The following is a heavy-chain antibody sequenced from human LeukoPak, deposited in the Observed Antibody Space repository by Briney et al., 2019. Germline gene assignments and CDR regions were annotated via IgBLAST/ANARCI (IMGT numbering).Heavy chain of an antibody. V-gene: IGHV1-69*04. D-gene: IGHD3-16*01. CDR1: GGTFSSYA. J-gene: IGHJ4*02. CDR2: IIPILGIT. CDR3: ARDPSGGYVPYFDY. Sequence: SVKVSCKASGGTFSSYAISWVRQAPGQGLEWMGRIIPILGITNYAQKFQGRVTITADKSTSTAYMELSSLISDDTAVYYCARDPSGGYVPYFDYWGQGTLVTVSS.